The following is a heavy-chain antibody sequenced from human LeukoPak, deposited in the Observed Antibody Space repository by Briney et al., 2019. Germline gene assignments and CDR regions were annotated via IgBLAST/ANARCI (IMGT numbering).Heavy chain of an antibody. J-gene: IGHJ4*02. V-gene: IGHV4-4*07. Sequence: SETLSLTCTVSGGSISSYHWSWIRQPAGKGLEWIGRIYTSGSTNYNPSLKSRVTMSVDTSKNQFSLKLSSVTAADTAVYYCARDPRAVGTFDYWGQGTLVTVSS. CDR1: GGSISSYH. CDR3: ARDPRAVGTFDY. CDR2: IYTSGST. D-gene: IGHD6-19*01.